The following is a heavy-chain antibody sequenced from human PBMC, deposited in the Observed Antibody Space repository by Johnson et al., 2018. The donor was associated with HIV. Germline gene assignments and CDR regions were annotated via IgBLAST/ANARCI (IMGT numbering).Heavy chain of an antibody. J-gene: IGHJ3*01. CDR3: ARRRDTLNIWQESFDV. Sequence: VQLVESGGGLIQPGGSLRLSCAASGFTVSSNYMSWVRQAPGKGLEWVSGINWNGGSTGYADSVKGRFTISRDNSKNMLYLQMGSLRPDDTAVYYCARRRDTLNIWQESFDVWGQGTVVTVSS. D-gene: IGHD5-18*01. CDR1: GFTVSSNY. CDR2: INWNGGST. V-gene: IGHV3-66*03.